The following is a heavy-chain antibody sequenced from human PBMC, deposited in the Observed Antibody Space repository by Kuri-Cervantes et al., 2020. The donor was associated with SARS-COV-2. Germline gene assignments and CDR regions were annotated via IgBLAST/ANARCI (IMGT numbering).Heavy chain of an antibody. CDR3: ARDRAPRPSIAGTFDP. V-gene: IGHV1-2*02. CDR2: INPNSGGT. J-gene: IGHJ5*02. D-gene: IGHD2/OR15-2a*01. Sequence: ASVKVSCKASGYTFTGYYMHWVRQAPGQGLEWMGWINPNSGGTNYAQKFQGRVTMTRDTSISTAYMELSRLRSDDTAVYYCARDRAPRPSIAGTFDPWGQGTLVTVSS. CDR1: GYTFTGYY.